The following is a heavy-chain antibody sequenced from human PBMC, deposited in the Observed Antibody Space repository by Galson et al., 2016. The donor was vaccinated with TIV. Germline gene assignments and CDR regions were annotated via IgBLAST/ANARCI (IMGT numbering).Heavy chain of an antibody. CDR1: GGTFSSYD. CDR3: SSASHLVPTVHHY. J-gene: IGHJ4*02. D-gene: IGHD3-3*02. CDR2: INPAVGLI. Sequence: SVKVSCKASGGTFSSYDISWLRQIPGQGFEWMGRINPAVGLIKYAERFQGRFTITAAYMELSSLRSEDTAVYYCSSASHLVPTVHHYWGQGTLVPVSS. V-gene: IGHV1-69*04.